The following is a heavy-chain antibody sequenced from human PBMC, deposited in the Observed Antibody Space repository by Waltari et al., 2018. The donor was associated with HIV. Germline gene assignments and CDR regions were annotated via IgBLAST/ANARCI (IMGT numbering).Heavy chain of an antibody. CDR3: ARPVDCTSTTCTGPFDY. Sequence: QVQLHQWGAGLLKPSETLSLTCAVYGESFSHYYWSWIRQPPGKRLEWIGAIDHRGRTKFNTDLKGRVTMSADKSKNQLSLKLSSVTAADTAVYFCARPVDCTSTTCTGPFDYWGQGNLVTVST. D-gene: IGHD6-13*01. CDR1: GESFSHYY. J-gene: IGHJ4*02. CDR2: IDHRGRT. V-gene: IGHV4-34*01.